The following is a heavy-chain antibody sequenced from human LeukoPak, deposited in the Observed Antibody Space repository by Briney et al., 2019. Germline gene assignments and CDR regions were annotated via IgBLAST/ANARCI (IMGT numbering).Heavy chain of an antibody. CDR2: IIPIFGTA. CDR3: ARDYYDSSGYYPWLAFDI. V-gene: IGHV1-69*06. D-gene: IGHD3-22*01. Sequence: SVKVSCKASGYTFTGYYMHWVRQAPGQGLEWMGGIIPIFGTANYAQKFQGRVTITADKSTSTAYMELSSLRSEDTAVYYCARDYYDSSGYYPWLAFDIWGQGTMVTVSS. J-gene: IGHJ3*02. CDR1: GYTFTGYY.